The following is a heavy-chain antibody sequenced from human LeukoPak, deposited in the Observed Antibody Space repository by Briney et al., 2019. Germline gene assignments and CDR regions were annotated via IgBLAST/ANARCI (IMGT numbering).Heavy chain of an antibody. D-gene: IGHD6-6*01. CDR2: IIPIFGTA. J-gene: IGHJ6*03. CDR3: ARGLGSSSSRGPLYYYYYMDV. V-gene: IGHV1-69*01. CDR1: GGTFSSYA. Sequence: SVKVSCKASGGTFSSYAISWVRQAPGQGLEWMGGIIPIFGTANYAQKFQGRVTITADESTSTAYMELSSLRSEDTAVYYCARGLGSSSSRGPLYYYYYMDVWGKGTTVTVSS.